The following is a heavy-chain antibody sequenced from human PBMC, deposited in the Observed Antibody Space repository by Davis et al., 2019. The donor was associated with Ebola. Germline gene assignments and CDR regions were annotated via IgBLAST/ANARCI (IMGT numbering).Heavy chain of an antibody. V-gene: IGHV4-34*01. Sequence: MPSETLSLTCAVYGGSFSGYYWSWIRQPPGKGLEWIGEINHSGSTNYNPSLKSRVTISVDTSKNQFSLKLSSVTAADTAVYYCARDQRVAARYYYYGMDVWGQGTTVTVSS. CDR2: INHSGST. J-gene: IGHJ6*02. CDR3: ARDQRVAARYYYYGMDV. CDR1: GGSFSGYY. D-gene: IGHD6-6*01.